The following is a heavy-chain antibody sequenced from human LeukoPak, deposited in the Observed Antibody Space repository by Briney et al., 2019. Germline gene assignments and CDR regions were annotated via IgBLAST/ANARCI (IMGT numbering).Heavy chain of an antibody. CDR1: GGTFSSYA. CDR2: IIPIFGTA. D-gene: IGHD6-6*01. J-gene: IGHJ6*03. Sequence: GASVKVSCKASGGTFSSYAISWVRQAPGQGLEWMGGIIPIFGTANYAQKFQGRVTITTDESTSTAYMELSSLRSEDTAVYYCAGPEDARPRPYYYYYMDVWGKGTTVTVSS. V-gene: IGHV1-69*05. CDR3: AGPEDARPRPYYYYYMDV.